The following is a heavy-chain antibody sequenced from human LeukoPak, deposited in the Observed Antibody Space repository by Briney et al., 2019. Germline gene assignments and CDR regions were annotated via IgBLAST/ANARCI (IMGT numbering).Heavy chain of an antibody. D-gene: IGHD4-11*01. J-gene: IGHJ4*02. Sequence: SETLSLTCTVSGGSITTYYWSWIRQPPGKGLEWIGYIHNSGGANYNPSLRGRVTISVDTSKDQFSLKLSSVTAADTAVYYCARQTTSSNVDYWGQGTLVTVSS. V-gene: IGHV4-59*08. CDR2: IHNSGGA. CDR3: ARQTTSSNVDY. CDR1: GGSITTYY.